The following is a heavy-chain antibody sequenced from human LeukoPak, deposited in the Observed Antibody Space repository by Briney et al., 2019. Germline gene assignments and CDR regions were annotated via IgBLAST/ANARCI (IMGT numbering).Heavy chain of an antibody. J-gene: IGHJ4*02. Sequence: GGSLRLSCAVSGLTFNRHAMSWVRQAPGEGLEWISAISGSDHSTYYADSVKGRFTISRDNSQNTLHLQMNSLRAEDTAVYYCASQGGATIFGVAIHYWGQGTLVTVSS. CDR2: ISGSDHST. V-gene: IGHV3-23*01. CDR1: GLTFNRHA. D-gene: IGHD3-3*01. CDR3: ASQGGATIFGVAIHY.